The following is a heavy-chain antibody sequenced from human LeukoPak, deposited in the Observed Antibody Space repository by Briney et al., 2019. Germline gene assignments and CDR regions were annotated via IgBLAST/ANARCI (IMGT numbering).Heavy chain of an antibody. J-gene: IGHJ4*02. CDR3: AKDGTRISAGGKIGD. V-gene: IGHV3-23*01. D-gene: IGHD6-13*01. CDR1: GFTFSSYA. CDR2: ISGSGGNT. Sequence: GGSLRLSCGASGFTFSSYAISWVRQAPGKGLGWVLAISGSGGNTFYADAVKGRFTISRDNSKNTLYLQMNSLRVENTAVYYGAKDGTRISAGGKIGDWGQGTLVTVAS.